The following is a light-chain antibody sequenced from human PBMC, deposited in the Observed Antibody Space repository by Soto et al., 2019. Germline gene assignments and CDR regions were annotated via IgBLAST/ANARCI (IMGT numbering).Light chain of an antibody. CDR1: QSISSW. V-gene: IGKV1-5*03. J-gene: IGKJ1*01. Sequence: QSXXTLSSSXVDKVTITCRASQSISSWLAWYQQKTGKAPKLLIYKASKLKSWVPSRFSGSGSGTEFTLTISSLQPDDFATYYCQHFGTFGQGTKVDIK. CDR3: QHFGT. CDR2: KAS.